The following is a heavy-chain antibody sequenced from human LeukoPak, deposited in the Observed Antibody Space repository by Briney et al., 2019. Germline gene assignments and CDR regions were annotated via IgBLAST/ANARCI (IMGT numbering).Heavy chain of an antibody. CDR3: ASAFWSGYYIRPYYYYGMDV. D-gene: IGHD3-3*01. CDR1: GGSFSGYY. V-gene: IGHV4-34*01. CDR2: INHSGST. J-gene: IGHJ6*02. Sequence: PSETLSLTCAVYGGSFSGYYWSWIRQPPGKGLEWIGEINHSGSTNYNPSLKSRVTISVDTSKNQFSLKLSSVTAADTAVYYCASAFWSGYYIRPYYYYGMDVWGQGTTVTVSS.